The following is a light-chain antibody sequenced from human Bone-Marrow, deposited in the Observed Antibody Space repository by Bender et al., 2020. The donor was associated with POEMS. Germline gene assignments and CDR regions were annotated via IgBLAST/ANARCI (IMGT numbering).Light chain of an antibody. CDR1: SSDVGGYKY. CDR3: SSYTSSRTWV. CDR2: DVT. V-gene: IGLV2-14*03. J-gene: IGLJ3*02. Sequence: QSTLTQPASVSGSPGQSITISCTGTSSDVGGYKYVSWYQQHPGKVPKLIIYDVTNRPSGASNRFSGSKSGNTASLTISGLQAEDEADYYCSSYTSSRTWVFGGGTKLTVL.